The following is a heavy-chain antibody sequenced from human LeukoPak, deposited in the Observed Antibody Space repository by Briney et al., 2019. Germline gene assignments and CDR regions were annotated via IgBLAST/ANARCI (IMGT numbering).Heavy chain of an antibody. J-gene: IGHJ4*02. CDR3: ASRLERYCSGGSCYPEDY. V-gene: IGHV1-69*13. CDR1: GGTFSSYV. Sequence: ASVKVSCKASGGTFSSYVISWVRQAPGQGLEWMGGIIPIFGTANYAQKFQGRVTITAYESTSTAYMELSSLRSEDTAVYYCASRLERYCSGGSCYPEDYWGQGTLVTVSS. D-gene: IGHD2-15*01. CDR2: IIPIFGTA.